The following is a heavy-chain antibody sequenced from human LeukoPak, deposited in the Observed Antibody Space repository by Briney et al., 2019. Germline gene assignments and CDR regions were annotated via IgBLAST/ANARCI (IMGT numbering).Heavy chain of an antibody. J-gene: IGHJ4*02. CDR2: TYPGDSDT. D-gene: IGHD6-19*01. CDR1: GYSFTSYR. CDR3: ARRIHSSGWYDY. V-gene: IGHV5-51*01. Sequence: GESLKISCKGSGYSFTSYRIGWVRQMPGKGLEWMGITYPGDSDTRYSPSFQGQVTISADKSISTAYLQWSSLKASDTTMYYCARRIHSSGWYDYWGQGTLVTVSS.